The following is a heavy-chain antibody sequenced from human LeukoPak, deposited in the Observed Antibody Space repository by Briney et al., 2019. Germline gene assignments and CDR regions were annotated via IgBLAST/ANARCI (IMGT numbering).Heavy chain of an antibody. V-gene: IGHV6-1*01. CDR1: GDSVSSNSVA. CDR3: TRDPGWLEFDY. CDR2: TYYKSKWFN. J-gene: IGHJ4*02. D-gene: IGHD5-12*01. Sequence: SQTLSLTCAISGDSVSSNSVAWNWIRQSPSRGLEWLGRTYYKSKWFNEYAPSVQSRISINPDTSKNQFSLQLNSLTPDDTAVYYCTRDPGWLEFDYWDQGTLVTVSS.